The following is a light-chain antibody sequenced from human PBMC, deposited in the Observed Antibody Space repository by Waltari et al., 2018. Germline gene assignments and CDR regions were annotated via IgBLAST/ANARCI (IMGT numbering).Light chain of an antibody. CDR1: SNDVGGYNS. CDR3: SSQSSNDVVL. V-gene: IGLV2-14*01. J-gene: IGLJ2*01. Sequence: QSALTQPASVSGSPGQSVTIFCAGTSNDVGGYNSVSWYQEHPVQAPRVIIYDVSDRPSGVSDRFSGSKSCNTASLTISGLQAEDEADYYCSSQSSNDVVLFGGGTKLTVL. CDR2: DVS.